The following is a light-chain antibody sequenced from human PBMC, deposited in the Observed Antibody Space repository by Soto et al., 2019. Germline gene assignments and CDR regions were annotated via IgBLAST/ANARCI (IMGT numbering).Light chain of an antibody. CDR2: GAS. V-gene: IGKV3-15*01. CDR1: QSVSSN. CDR3: QQYNNWPST. Sequence: EIVMTQSPATLSVSPGERATLSCRASQSVSSNLAWYQQKPGQAPRLLIYGASTRATGIPARFSGSGSGTEFTLTISSLQSEDFAVYYCQQYNNWPSTFGQGTKL. J-gene: IGKJ5*01.